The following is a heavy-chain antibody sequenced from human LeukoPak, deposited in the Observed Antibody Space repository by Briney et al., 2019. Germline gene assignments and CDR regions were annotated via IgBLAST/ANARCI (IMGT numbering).Heavy chain of an antibody. CDR2: ISYDGSNK. V-gene: IGHV3-30-3*01. J-gene: IGHJ4*02. CDR3: ARGRGHGDPDRGYFDY. Sequence: HPGGSLRLSCAASGFTFSNAWMSWVRQAPGKGLEWVAVISYDGSNKYYADSVKGRFTISRDNSKNTLYLQMNSLRAEDTAVYYCARGRGHGDPDRGYFDYWGQGTLVTVSS. D-gene: IGHD4-17*01. CDR1: GFTFSNAW.